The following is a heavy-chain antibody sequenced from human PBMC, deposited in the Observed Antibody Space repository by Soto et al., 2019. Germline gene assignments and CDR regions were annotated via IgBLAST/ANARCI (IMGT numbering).Heavy chain of an antibody. CDR3: ARRWGEGRVDY. Sequence: QVQLQESGPGLVKPSGTLSLTCAVSGGSISSSNWWSWVRQPPGKGLQWIGEIYHSGSTNYIPSLESRVTISVDKSRNQFSLKLSSVTAADTAVYYCARRWGEGRVDYWGQGTLGTVSS. CDR2: IYHSGST. CDR1: GGSISSSNW. D-gene: IGHD3-10*01. J-gene: IGHJ4*02. V-gene: IGHV4-4*02.